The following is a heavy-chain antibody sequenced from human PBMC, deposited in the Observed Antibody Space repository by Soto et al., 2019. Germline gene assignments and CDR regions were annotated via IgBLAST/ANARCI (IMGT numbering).Heavy chain of an antibody. CDR2: ISAYNGNT. D-gene: IGHD3-3*01. CDR3: AGSHSYDFWSGHSDWFDP. CDR1: GYTFTSYG. V-gene: IGHV1-18*01. J-gene: IGHJ5*02. Sequence: GASVKVSCKASGYTFTSYGISWVRQAPGQGLEWMGWISAYNGNTNYAQKLQGRVTMTTDTSTSTAYMELRSLRSDDTAVYYCAGSHSYDFWSGHSDWFDPWGQGTLVTVSS.